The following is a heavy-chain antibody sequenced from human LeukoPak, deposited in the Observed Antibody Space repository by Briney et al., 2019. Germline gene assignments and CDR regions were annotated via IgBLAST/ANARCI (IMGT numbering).Heavy chain of an antibody. Sequence: GESLKISCKGSGYSFTSYWVGWVRQMPGKGLEWMGIIYPGDSDTRYSPSFQGQVTISADKSISTAYLQWSSLKASDTAMYYCATHFVVVPAAILVPSKRRSPDAFDIWGQGTMVTVSS. CDR2: IYPGDSDT. CDR3: ATHFVVVPAAILVPSKRRSPDAFDI. V-gene: IGHV5-51*01. D-gene: IGHD2-2*02. J-gene: IGHJ3*02. CDR1: GYSFTSYW.